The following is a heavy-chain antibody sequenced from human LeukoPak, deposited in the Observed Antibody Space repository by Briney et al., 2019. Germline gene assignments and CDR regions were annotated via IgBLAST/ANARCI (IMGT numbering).Heavy chain of an antibody. CDR2: IFYRGSA. CDR3: ARGIRFERYFDP. D-gene: IGHD3-9*01. J-gene: IGHJ5*02. V-gene: IGHV4-59*12. CDR1: GGSISSYY. Sequence: SETLSLTCTVSGGSISSYYWSWIRQPPGKGLEWIGSIFYRGSAFYNPSLKSRVTISVDTSKNQFSLKLSSVTAADTAVYYCARGIRFERYFDPWGQGTLVTVSS.